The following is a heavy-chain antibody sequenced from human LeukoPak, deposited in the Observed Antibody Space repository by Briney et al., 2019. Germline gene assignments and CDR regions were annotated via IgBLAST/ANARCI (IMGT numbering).Heavy chain of an antibody. CDR1: GFTFDDYG. Sequence: GGSLRLSCAASGFTFDDYGMSWVRLAPGKGLEWVSGINWNGGSTGYADSVKGRFTISRDNAKNSLYLQMNSRRAEDTALYYCAREDIAAAVSDYYMDVWGKGTTVTVSS. D-gene: IGHD6-13*01. J-gene: IGHJ6*03. CDR2: INWNGGST. V-gene: IGHV3-20*04. CDR3: AREDIAAAVSDYYMDV.